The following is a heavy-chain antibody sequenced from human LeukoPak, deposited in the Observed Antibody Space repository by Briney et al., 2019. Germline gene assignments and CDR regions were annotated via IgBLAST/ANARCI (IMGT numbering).Heavy chain of an antibody. CDR3: AEDHRSMVRGVIMGY. Sequence: PGGSLRLSCAASGFTFSSYAMSWVRQAPGKGLEWVSAISGSGGSTYYADSVKGRFTISRDNSKNTLYLQMNSLRAEDTAVYYCAEDHRSMVRGVIMGYWGQGTLVTVSS. J-gene: IGHJ4*02. CDR1: GFTFSSYA. V-gene: IGHV3-23*01. CDR2: ISGSGGST. D-gene: IGHD3-10*01.